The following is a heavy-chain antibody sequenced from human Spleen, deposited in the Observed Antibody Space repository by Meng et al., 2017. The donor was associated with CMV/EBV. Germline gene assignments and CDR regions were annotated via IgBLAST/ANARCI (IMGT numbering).Heavy chain of an antibody. V-gene: IGHV1-8*02. J-gene: IGHJ2*01. CDR1: GFTFTSYD. CDR3: ARGIVAVPTFLAGGRRNWYFDL. Sequence: ASVKVSCKASGFTFTSYDFSWLRRAPGQGLEWVGWVNPLTGTTDYAQKFQGRVTITRDTSAGAAYLELSSLKSDDTAIYYCARGIVAVPTFLAGGRRNWYFDLWGRGTLVTVSS. CDR2: VNPLTGTT. D-gene: IGHD2-21*01.